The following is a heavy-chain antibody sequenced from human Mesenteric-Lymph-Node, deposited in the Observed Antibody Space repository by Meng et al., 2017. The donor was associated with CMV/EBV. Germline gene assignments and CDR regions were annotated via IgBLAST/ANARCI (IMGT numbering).Heavy chain of an antibody. CDR1: RFTFSNFA. CDR2: ISGDAYTI. CDR3: VEGGVSTSPLHY. Sequence: GESLKISCAASRFTFSNFAMSWVRQAPGKGLEWVSSISGDAYTIYYTDSVKGRFTISRDNSKNTLYMQMNSLRAEDTALYYCVEGGVSTSPLHYWGQGTMVTVSS. V-gene: IGHV3-23*01. J-gene: IGHJ4*02. D-gene: IGHD3-10*01.